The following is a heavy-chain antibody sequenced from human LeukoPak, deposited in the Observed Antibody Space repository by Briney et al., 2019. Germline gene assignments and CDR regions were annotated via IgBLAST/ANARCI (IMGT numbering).Heavy chain of an antibody. CDR2: ISHSGST. CDR1: GGSFSGYY. CDR3: ARGRNLIQWLVPYYFDY. V-gene: IGHV4-34*01. J-gene: IGHJ4*02. D-gene: IGHD6-19*01. Sequence: SETLSLTCAVYGGSFSGYYWSWIRQPPGKGLEWIGEISHSGSTNYNPSLKSRVTISVDTSKNQFSLKLSSVTAADTAVYYCARGRNLIQWLVPYYFDYWGQGTLVTVSS.